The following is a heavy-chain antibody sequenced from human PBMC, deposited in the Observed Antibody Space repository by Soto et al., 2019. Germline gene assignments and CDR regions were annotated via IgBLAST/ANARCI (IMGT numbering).Heavy chain of an antibody. J-gene: IGHJ6*02. V-gene: IGHV5-51*01. D-gene: IGHD4-4*01. CDR1: GYSFTSYW. Sequence: PGESLKISCKGSGYSFTSYWIGWVRQMPGKGLEWMGIIYPGDSDTRYSPSFQGQVTISADKSISTAYLQWSSLKASDTAMYYCARLHPDSNYEDYYYYGMDVWGQGTTVTVSS. CDR3: ARLHPDSNYEDYYYYGMDV. CDR2: IYPGDSDT.